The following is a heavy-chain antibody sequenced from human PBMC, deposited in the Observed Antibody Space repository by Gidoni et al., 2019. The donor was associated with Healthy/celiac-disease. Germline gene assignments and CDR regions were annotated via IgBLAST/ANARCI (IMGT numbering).Heavy chain of an antibody. D-gene: IGHD1-26*01. CDR1: GGSISSGGYY. CDR2: IYYSGST. CDR3: ARGCRIVGAQYYFDY. V-gene: IGHV4-31*03. Sequence: QVQLQESGPGLVKPSQTLSLTCTVSGGSISSGGYYWSWIRQHPGKGLEWIGYIYYSGSTYYNPSLKSRVTISVDTSKNQFSLKLSSVTAADTAVYYCARGCRIVGAQYYFDYWGQGTLVTVSS. J-gene: IGHJ4*02.